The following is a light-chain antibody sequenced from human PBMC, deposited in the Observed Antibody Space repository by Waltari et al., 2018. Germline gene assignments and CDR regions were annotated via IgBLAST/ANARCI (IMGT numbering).Light chain of an antibody. Sequence: EIVLTQSPDFQSVTPQEQVTMTCRASQSIGSHLHWYQQKPDQCPRLLIKYASQSLPGVPSRFSGSGSGTDFTLTIKSLEAEDAATYFCHQSSTLPQTFGQGTRVEIK. CDR1: QSIGSH. J-gene: IGKJ1*01. CDR2: YAS. V-gene: IGKV6-21*01. CDR3: HQSSTLPQT.